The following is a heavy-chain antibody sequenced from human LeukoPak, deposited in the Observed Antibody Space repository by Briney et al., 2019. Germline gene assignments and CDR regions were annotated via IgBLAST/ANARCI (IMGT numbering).Heavy chain of an antibody. CDR3: ARPQWELRWNWYFDL. CDR2: IIPIFGTA. J-gene: IGHJ2*01. V-gene: IGHV1-69*06. D-gene: IGHD1-26*01. CDR1: GGTFSSYA. Sequence: GASVKVSCKASGGTFSSYAISWVRQAPGQGLEWMGGIIPIFGTANYAQKFQGRVTITADKSTSTAYMELSSLRSEDTAVYYCARPQWELRWNWYFDLWGRGTLVTVSS.